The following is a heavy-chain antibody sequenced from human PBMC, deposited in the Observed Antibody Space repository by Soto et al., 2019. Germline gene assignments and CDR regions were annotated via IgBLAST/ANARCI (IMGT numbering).Heavy chain of an antibody. CDR1: GFTFSSYA. CDR3: ARGERFLVWYYYGMDV. D-gene: IGHD3-3*01. J-gene: IGHJ6*02. Sequence: PGGSLRLSCAASGFTFSSYAMHWVRQAPGKGLEWVAVISYDGSNKYYADSVKGRFTISRDNSKNTLYLQMNSLRAEDAAVYYCARGERFLVWYYYGMDVWGQGTTVTVSS. CDR2: ISYDGSNK. V-gene: IGHV3-30-3*01.